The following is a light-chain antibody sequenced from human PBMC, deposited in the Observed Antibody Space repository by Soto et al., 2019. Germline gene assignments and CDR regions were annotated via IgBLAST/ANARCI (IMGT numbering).Light chain of an antibody. V-gene: IGKV1-39*01. CDR2: AAS. J-gene: IGKJ1*01. CDR1: QSVSGY. CDR3: QPSYSTPPWT. Sequence: DIQMTQSPSSLSASVGDRVTITCRASQSVSGYLNWFQQKPGKAPQLLIYAASTLQSGVPSRFSGSGSGTDFTFTINSVLPEDFATYYCQPSYSTPPWTFGQGTKVEFK.